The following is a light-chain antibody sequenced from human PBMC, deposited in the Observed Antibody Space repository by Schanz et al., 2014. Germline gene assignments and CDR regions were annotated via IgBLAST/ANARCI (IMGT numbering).Light chain of an antibody. CDR2: DAS. CDR3: QQRSNGLT. CDR1: QTVSSS. J-gene: IGKJ4*01. Sequence: EIVMTQSPGTLSVSPGERATLSCRASQTVSSSLAWYQQKPGQAPRLLIYDASSRATGIPDRFSGGGSGTDFTLTISRLEPEDFAVYYCQQRSNGLTFGGGTKVEIK. V-gene: IGKV3D-20*02.